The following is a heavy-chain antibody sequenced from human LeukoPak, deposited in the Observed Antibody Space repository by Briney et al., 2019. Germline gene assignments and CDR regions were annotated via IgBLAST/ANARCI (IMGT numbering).Heavy chain of an antibody. CDR3: AKGRAIRYFDWLPKEPDAFDI. Sequence: GGSLRLSCAASGFTFSSYAMSWVRQAPGKGLEWVSAISGSGGSTYHADSVKGRFTISRDNSKSTLYLQMNSLRAEDTAVYYCAKGRAIRYFDWLPKEPDAFDIWGQGTMVTVSS. D-gene: IGHD3-9*01. V-gene: IGHV3-23*01. J-gene: IGHJ3*02. CDR1: GFTFSSYA. CDR2: ISGSGGST.